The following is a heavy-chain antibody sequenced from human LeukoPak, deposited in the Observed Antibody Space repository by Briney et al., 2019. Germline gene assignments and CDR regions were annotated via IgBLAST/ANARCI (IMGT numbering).Heavy chain of an antibody. D-gene: IGHD5-18*01. CDR1: GFTFSSYA. CDR2: ISGSSGST. Sequence: GGSLRLSCAASGFTFSSYAMSWVRQAPGKGLEWVSAISGSSGSTYYADSVKGRFTISRDNSKNTLYLQMNSLRAEDTAVYYCAKVAGYSYVGVYYFDYWGQGTLVTVSS. J-gene: IGHJ4*02. CDR3: AKVAGYSYVGVYYFDY. V-gene: IGHV3-23*01.